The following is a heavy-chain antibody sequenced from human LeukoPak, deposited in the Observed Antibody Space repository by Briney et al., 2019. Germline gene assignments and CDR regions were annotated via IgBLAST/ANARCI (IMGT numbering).Heavy chain of an antibody. J-gene: IGHJ4*02. D-gene: IGHD3-22*01. CDR2: IIPIFGTA. Sequence: ASVKVSCKASGGTFSSYAISWVRQAPGQGLEWMGGIIPIFGTANYAQKFQGRVTITADKSTSTAYMELSSLRSEDTAVYYCAGVYYYDSSGYYWNYFDYWGQGTLVTVSS. CDR3: AGVYYYDSSGYYWNYFDY. CDR1: GGTFSSYA. V-gene: IGHV1-69*06.